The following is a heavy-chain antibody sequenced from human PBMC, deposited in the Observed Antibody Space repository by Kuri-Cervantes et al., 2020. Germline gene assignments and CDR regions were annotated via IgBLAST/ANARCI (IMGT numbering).Heavy chain of an antibody. V-gene: IGHV4-59*08. CDR3: ASRDGYNSDAFDI. CDR1: GGSISSYY. D-gene: IGHD5-24*01. CDR2: TYHSGST. J-gene: IGHJ3*02. Sequence: GSLRLSCTVSGGSISSYYWSWIRQPPGKGLEWIGYTYHSGSTNYNPSLKSRVTISVDTSKNQFSLKLSSVTAADTAVYYCASRDGYNSDAFDIWGQGTMVTVSS.